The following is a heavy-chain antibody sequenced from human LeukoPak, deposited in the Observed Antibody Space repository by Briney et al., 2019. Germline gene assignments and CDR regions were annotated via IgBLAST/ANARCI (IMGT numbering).Heavy chain of an antibody. Sequence: PGGSLRLSCAASGFTFSSYSMNWVRQAPGKGLEWVSYISSSSSTIYYADSVKGRFTISRDNAKNSLYLQMNSLRAEDTAVYYCARDREVGAPYYYGMDVWGQGTTVTVSS. V-gene: IGHV3-48*04. D-gene: IGHD1-26*01. CDR2: ISSSSSTI. CDR3: ARDREVGAPYYYGMDV. J-gene: IGHJ6*02. CDR1: GFTFSSYS.